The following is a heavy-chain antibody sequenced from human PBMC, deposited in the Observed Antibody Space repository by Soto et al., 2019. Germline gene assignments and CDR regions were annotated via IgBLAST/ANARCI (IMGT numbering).Heavy chain of an antibody. V-gene: IGHV1-2*04. Sequence: ASVKVSCKASGYTFTGYYMHWVRQAPGQGLEWMGWINPNSGGTNYAQKFQGWVTMTRDTSISTAYMELSRLRSDDTAVYYCARDSNLTGTTEYFQHWGQGTLVTVSS. CDR3: ARDSNLTGTTEYFQH. D-gene: IGHD1-7*01. J-gene: IGHJ1*01. CDR2: INPNSGGT. CDR1: GYTFTGYY.